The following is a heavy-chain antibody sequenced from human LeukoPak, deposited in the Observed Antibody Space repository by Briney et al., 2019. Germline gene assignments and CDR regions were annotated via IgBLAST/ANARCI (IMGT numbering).Heavy chain of an antibody. Sequence: SETLSLTCTVSGVSISSYYWSWIRQPPGKGLEWIGYIYYSGSSNYNPSLKIRVTISVDTSKNQFSLKLSSVTAADTAVYYCARMGGSGTTFDYWGQGTLVTVSS. CDR3: ARMGGSGTTFDY. D-gene: IGHD3-10*01. CDR1: GVSISSYY. V-gene: IGHV4-59*01. CDR2: IYYSGSS. J-gene: IGHJ4*02.